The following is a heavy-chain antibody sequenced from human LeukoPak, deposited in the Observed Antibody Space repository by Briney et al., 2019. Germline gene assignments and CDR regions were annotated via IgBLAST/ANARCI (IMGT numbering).Heavy chain of an antibody. J-gene: IGHJ4*02. V-gene: IGHV3-7*01. CDR3: ARDRGYSSFDY. D-gene: IGHD2-15*01. Sequence: GGSLRLSCAAYGFTFSNSWMTWVRQAPGKDLEWVATINPDGSKVAYGGSVKGRFTISRDNAKNSVYLQMSSLRVEETGVFYCARDRGYSSFDYWGQGALVAVSS. CDR1: GFTFSNSW. CDR2: INPDGSKV.